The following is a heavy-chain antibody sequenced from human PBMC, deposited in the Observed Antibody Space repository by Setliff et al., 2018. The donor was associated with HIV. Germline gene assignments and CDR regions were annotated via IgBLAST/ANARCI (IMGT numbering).Heavy chain of an antibody. CDR3: ARERYRSGGSYCNWFDP. CDR2: INPSGGST. D-gene: IGHD2-15*01. J-gene: IGHJ5*02. CDR1: GYTFTSYY. Sequence: ASVKVSCKASGYTFTSYYMHWVRQAPGQGLEWMGIINPSGGSTSYAQKFQGRVTMTRDTSTSTVYMELSSLRSEDTAVYYCARERYRSGGSYCNWFDPWGQGTLVTVSS. V-gene: IGHV1-46*01.